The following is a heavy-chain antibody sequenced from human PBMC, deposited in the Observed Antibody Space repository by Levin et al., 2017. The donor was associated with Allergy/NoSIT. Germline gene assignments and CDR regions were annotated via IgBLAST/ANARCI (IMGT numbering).Heavy chain of an antibody. V-gene: IGHV1-69*08. J-gene: IGHJ5*02. Sequence: AASVKVSCKASGDTFSTYTITWVRQAPGQGLEWMGRIIPYFDRANYAQKFQNRITITADKSTTTAYMELSSLRSEDTAVYYCARGPRYTSNLYESFDPWGQGTLVTVSS. CDR2: IIPYFDRA. CDR1: GDTFSTYT. D-gene: IGHD2-2*02. CDR3: ARGPRYTSNLYESFDP.